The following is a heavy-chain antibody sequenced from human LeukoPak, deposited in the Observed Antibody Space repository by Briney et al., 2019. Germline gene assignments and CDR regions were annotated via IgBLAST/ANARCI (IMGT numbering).Heavy chain of an antibody. CDR1: GGSISSNTFF. Sequence: PSETLSLTCTVSGGSISSNTFFWAWIRQPPGQGLEWIATIYYSGMTYYNPSLKSRVTISLDTPKNQFSLKPTSVTAADTAVYYCARDGGYGSGSALWGQGTLITVSS. V-gene: IGHV4-39*07. CDR2: IYYSGMT. CDR3: ARDGGYGSGSAL. J-gene: IGHJ4*02. D-gene: IGHD3-10*01.